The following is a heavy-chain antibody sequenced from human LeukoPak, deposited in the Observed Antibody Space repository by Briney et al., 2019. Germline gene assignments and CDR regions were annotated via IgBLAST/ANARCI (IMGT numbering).Heavy chain of an antibody. CDR3: AKDRNYYDSSGYYWVTYYYYGMAV. J-gene: IGHJ6*02. CDR1: GFTFSSYG. D-gene: IGHD3-22*01. CDR2: ISYDGSNK. V-gene: IGHV3-30*18. Sequence: GRSLRLSCAASGFTFSSYGMHWVRQAPGKGLEWVAVISYDGSNKYYADSVKGRFTISRDNSKNTLYLQMNSLRAEDTAVYYCAKDRNYYDSSGYYWVTYYYYGMAVWGQGTTVTVSS.